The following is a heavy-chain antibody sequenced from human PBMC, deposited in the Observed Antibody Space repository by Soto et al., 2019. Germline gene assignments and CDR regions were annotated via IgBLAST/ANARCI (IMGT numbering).Heavy chain of an antibody. D-gene: IGHD5-12*01. CDR2: IMPVFPTP. Sequence: QVQLEQSGAEVKKPGSSVKVSCKASGGTFSTSAISWVRQAPGQGLEWMGGIMPVFPTPDYAQKFQGRVTITADESTTTAYLELSGLRSDDTAVYYCARDKDRLQLGGNYYYILDVWAKGPRSPSP. V-gene: IGHV1-69*12. CDR3: ARDKDRLQLGGNYYYILDV. J-gene: IGHJ6*02. CDR1: GGTFSTSA.